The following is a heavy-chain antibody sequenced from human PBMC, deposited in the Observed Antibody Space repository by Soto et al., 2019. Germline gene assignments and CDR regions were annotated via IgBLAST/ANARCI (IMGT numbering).Heavy chain of an antibody. J-gene: IGHJ4*02. Sequence: QVQLVQSGAEVKKPGSSVKVSCKASGGTFSSYTISWVRQAPGQGLEWMGRIIPILGIANYAQKFQGRVTITADKSTSTAYIELSSLRSEDTAVYYCARRSYCSGGSCPGYWGQGTLVTVSS. CDR3: ARRSYCSGGSCPGY. CDR1: GGTFSSYT. V-gene: IGHV1-69*02. D-gene: IGHD2-15*01. CDR2: IIPILGIA.